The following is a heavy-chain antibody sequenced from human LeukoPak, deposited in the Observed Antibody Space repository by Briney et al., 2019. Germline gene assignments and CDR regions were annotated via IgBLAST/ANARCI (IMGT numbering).Heavy chain of an antibody. CDR2: ISSSGSTI. Sequence: GGSLRLSCAASGFTFSDYYMSWIRQAPGKGLEWVSYISSSGSTIYYADSVKGRFTISRDNAKNSLYLQINSLRAEDTAVYYCASSGALYYFDYWGQGTLVTVSS. D-gene: IGHD2-8*02. CDR3: ASSGALYYFDY. CDR1: GFTFSDYY. V-gene: IGHV3-11*01. J-gene: IGHJ4*02.